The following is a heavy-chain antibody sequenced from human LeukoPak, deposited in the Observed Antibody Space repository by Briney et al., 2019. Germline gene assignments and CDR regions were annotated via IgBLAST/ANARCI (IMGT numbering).Heavy chain of an antibody. CDR1: GFTFSSFF. V-gene: IGHV3-23*01. D-gene: IGHD4-11*01. Sequence: GGSLRPSCAASGFTFSSFFMTWVRQAPGKGLEWVSGVTGNTATTSYADSVKGRFTISRDNSKNTLYLQMNSLRAEDTAVYYSAKGKGMVYNNYCFDCWGQGSLVTVSS. CDR2: VTGNTATT. CDR3: AKGKGMVYNNYCFDC. J-gene: IGHJ4*02.